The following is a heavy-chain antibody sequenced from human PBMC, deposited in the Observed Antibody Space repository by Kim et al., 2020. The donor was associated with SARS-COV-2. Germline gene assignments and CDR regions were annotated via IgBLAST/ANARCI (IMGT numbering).Heavy chain of an antibody. CDR1: GFTFSSYS. CDR2: ISTTGSSI. CDR3: ARLRGSGWYKDY. V-gene: IGHV3-48*02. D-gene: IGHD6-19*01. Sequence: GGSLRLSCAASGFTFSSYSMNWVRQAPGKGLEWVSYISTTGSSIYYPDSVKGRFTVSRDNAKNSLYLQMSSLRDEDTAVYYCARLRGSGWYKDYWGQGTLVTTSS. J-gene: IGHJ4*02.